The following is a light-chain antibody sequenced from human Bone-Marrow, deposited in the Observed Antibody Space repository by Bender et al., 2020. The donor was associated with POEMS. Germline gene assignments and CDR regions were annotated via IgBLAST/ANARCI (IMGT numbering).Light chain of an antibody. Sequence: QSVLTQPPSASGTPGQRVTISCSGSSSKFGSYPVNWYQQLPGAAPKLVIFNNSQRPSGVPDRFSGSNSGTSASLAISGLLSDDEADFYCATWDDSLNALVFGGGTKLTVL. V-gene: IGLV1-44*01. CDR3: ATWDDSLNALV. CDR2: NNS. CDR1: SSKFGSYP. J-gene: IGLJ2*01.